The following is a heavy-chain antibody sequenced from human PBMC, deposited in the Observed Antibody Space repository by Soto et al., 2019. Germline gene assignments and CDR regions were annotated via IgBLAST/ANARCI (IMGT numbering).Heavy chain of an antibody. Sequence: SETLSLTCAVYGGSFSGYYWSWIRQPPGKGLEWIGEINHSGSTNYNPSLKSRVTISVDTSKNQFSLKLSSVTAADTAVYYCARAIAVAGTSPYYYYGMDVWGQGTKVTVSS. D-gene: IGHD6-19*01. J-gene: IGHJ6*02. CDR1: GGSFSGYY. V-gene: IGHV4-34*01. CDR3: ARAIAVAGTSPYYYYGMDV. CDR2: INHSGST.